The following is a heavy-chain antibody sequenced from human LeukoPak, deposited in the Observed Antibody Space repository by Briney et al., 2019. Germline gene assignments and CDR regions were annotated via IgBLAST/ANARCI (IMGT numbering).Heavy chain of an antibody. CDR3: AKLRGSSYSHYHFDS. J-gene: IGHJ4*02. Sequence: GASLGLSCAASGFNFNIYAMSWVRQAPGKGLEWVAMKGSGGTEYYADSVKGRFTVSRDNSKNTLYLRMGSLRAEDTAVYYCAKLRGSSYSHYHFDSWGQGTLVTVSS. CDR2: MKGSGGTE. D-gene: IGHD1-26*01. CDR1: GFNFNIYA. V-gene: IGHV3-23*01.